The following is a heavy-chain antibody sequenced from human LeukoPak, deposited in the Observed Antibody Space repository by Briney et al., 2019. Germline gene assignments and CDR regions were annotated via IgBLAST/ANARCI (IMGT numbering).Heavy chain of an antibody. D-gene: IGHD4-23*01. CDR3: AREYAGKGMTGGNDY. Sequence: SVKVSCKASGGTFSSYAISWVRQAPGRGLEWMGGIIPIFGTANYAQKFQGRVTITADESTSTAYMELSSLRSEDTAVYYCAREYAGKGMTGGNDYWGQGTLVTVSS. CDR1: GGTFSSYA. V-gene: IGHV1-69*13. J-gene: IGHJ4*02. CDR2: IIPIFGTA.